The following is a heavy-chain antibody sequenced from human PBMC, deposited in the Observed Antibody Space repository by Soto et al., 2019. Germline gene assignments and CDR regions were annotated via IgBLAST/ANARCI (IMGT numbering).Heavy chain of an antibody. V-gene: IGHV3-48*02. CDR3: ARGLRTGYGPYYYGMDV. Sequence: GGSLRLSCAASGFSFSSYSMNWVRQAPGKGLEWVSYISSSSSTIYYADSVKGRFTISRDNAKNSLYLQMNSLRDEDTAVYYCARGLRTGYGPYYYGMDVWGQGTTVTVSS. CDR2: ISSSSSTI. J-gene: IGHJ6*02. D-gene: IGHD1-1*01. CDR1: GFSFSSYS.